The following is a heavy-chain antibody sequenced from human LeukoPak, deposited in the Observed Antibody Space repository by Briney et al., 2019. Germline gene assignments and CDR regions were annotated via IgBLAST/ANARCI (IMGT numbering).Heavy chain of an antibody. CDR1: GFTFSDYY. Sequence: GGSLRLSCAASGFTFSDYYMTWIRQAPGKGLEWVSYISSSGSTIYYADSVKGRFTISRDNAKNSLYLQMNSLRAEDTAVYYCARQAMSGSYFHYGMDVWGQGTLVTVSS. CDR3: ARQAMSGSYFHYGMDV. V-gene: IGHV3-11*01. D-gene: IGHD1-26*01. CDR2: ISSSGSTI. J-gene: IGHJ6*02.